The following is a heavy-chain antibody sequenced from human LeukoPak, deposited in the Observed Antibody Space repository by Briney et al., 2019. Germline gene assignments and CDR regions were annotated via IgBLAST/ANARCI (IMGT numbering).Heavy chain of an antibody. Sequence: ASVKVSCKASGYTFTSYGISWVRQAPGQGLEWMGWISAYNGNTNYAQKLQGRVTMTTDTSTSTAYMELRSLRSDDTAVYYCARPLPRGSYWENAFDIWGQGTMVTVSS. CDR2: ISAYNGNT. CDR1: GYTFTSYG. D-gene: IGHD1-26*01. V-gene: IGHV1-18*01. CDR3: ARPLPRGSYWENAFDI. J-gene: IGHJ3*02.